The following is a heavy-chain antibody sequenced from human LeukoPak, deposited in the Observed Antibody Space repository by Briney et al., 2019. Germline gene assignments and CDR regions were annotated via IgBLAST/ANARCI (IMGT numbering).Heavy chain of an antibody. CDR3: ASQTEGPTYVLDY. V-gene: IGHV5-10-1*01. CDR1: GYSFTSYW. D-gene: IGHD3-10*02. Sequence: KTGESLKISCKVSGYSFTSYWISWVRQMPGKGLEWMGKIDPSDSYTNYSPSFQGHVAVSADNSLTTAYLHWSSLTASDTAMYYCASQTEGPTYVLDYWGQGTLVTVSS. J-gene: IGHJ4*02. CDR2: IDPSDSYT.